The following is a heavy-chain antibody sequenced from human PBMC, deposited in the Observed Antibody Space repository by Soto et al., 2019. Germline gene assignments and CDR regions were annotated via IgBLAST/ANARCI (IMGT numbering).Heavy chain of an antibody. J-gene: IGHJ6*02. CDR3: ARSPRTVTDYGMDV. D-gene: IGHD4-17*01. V-gene: IGHV5-51*01. Sequence: GESLKISCKASGYNFISYWIGWARQMPGRDLEWVAMIFPGDSDTTYSPSFQGRVSVSVDKSSTSAYLQWSSLKASDTAMYYCARSPRTVTDYGMDVWGQGTTVTVSS. CDR1: GYNFISYW. CDR2: IFPGDSDT.